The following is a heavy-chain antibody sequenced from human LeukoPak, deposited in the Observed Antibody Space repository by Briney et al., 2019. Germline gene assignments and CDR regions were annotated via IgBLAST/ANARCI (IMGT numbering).Heavy chain of an antibody. CDR2: IYPGDSDT. J-gene: IGHJ4*02. Sequence: GESLKISCKGSGYSFTSYWIGWVRQMPGKGLEWMGIIYPGDSDTRHSPSFQGQVTISADKSISTAYLQWSSLKASDTAMYYCARQPTDYDFWSGYQFFDYWGQGTLVTVSS. D-gene: IGHD3-3*01. CDR1: GYSFTSYW. CDR3: ARQPTDYDFWSGYQFFDY. V-gene: IGHV5-51*01.